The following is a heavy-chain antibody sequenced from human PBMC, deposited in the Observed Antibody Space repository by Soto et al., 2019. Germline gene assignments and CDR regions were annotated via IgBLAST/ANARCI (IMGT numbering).Heavy chain of an antibody. J-gene: IGHJ5*02. CDR1: GFTFSSYA. CDR2: ISGSGGST. V-gene: IGHV3-23*01. CDR3: AKDLPDGVLMVYAGARFDP. D-gene: IGHD2-8*01. Sequence: EVQLLESGGGLVQPGGSLRLSCAASGFTFSSYAMSWVRQAPGKGLEWVSAISGSGGSTYYADSVKGRFTISRDNSKNTLYLQMNSLRAEDTAVYYCAKDLPDGVLMVYAGARFDPWGQGTLVTVSS.